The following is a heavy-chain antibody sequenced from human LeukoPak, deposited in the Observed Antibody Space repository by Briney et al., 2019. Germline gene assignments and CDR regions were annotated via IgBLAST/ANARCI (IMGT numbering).Heavy chain of an antibody. J-gene: IGHJ4*02. CDR3: ARDSQQLVPDY. CDR2: IYGGGST. D-gene: IGHD6-13*01. CDR1: GFTVSSNY. V-gene: IGHV3-66*01. Sequence: PGGSLRLSCAASGFTVSSNYMTWVRQAPGKGLEWVSIIYGGGSTYYADSVKGRFTISRDNAKNSLYLQMNSLRAEDTAVYYCARDSQQLVPDYWGQGTLVTVSS.